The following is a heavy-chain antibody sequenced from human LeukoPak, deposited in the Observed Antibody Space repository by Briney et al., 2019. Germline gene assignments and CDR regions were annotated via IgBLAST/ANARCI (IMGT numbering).Heavy chain of an antibody. V-gene: IGHV3-30*04. CDR1: GFTFSSDA. Sequence: GGSLRLSCAASGFTFSSDAMHWVRQAPGKGLEWVAVISYDGSNKYYADSVKGRFTISRDNSKNTLYLQMNSLRAEDTAVYYCARDRESSSWYGWFDPWGQGTLVTVSS. CDR3: ARDRESSSWYGWFDP. D-gene: IGHD6-13*01. J-gene: IGHJ5*02. CDR2: ISYDGSNK.